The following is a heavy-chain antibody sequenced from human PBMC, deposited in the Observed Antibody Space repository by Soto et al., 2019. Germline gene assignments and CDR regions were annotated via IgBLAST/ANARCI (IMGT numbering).Heavy chain of an antibody. Sequence: GGSLRLSCAASGFTFSSYGMHWVRQAPGKGLEWVAVIWYDGSNKYYADSVKGRSTISRDNSKNTLYLQMNSLRAEDTAVYYCARSRQTAFHQLWFGNWFDPWGQGTLVTVSS. CDR2: IWYDGSNK. D-gene: IGHD5-18*01. CDR3: ARSRQTAFHQLWFGNWFDP. CDR1: GFTFSSYG. V-gene: IGHV3-33*01. J-gene: IGHJ5*02.